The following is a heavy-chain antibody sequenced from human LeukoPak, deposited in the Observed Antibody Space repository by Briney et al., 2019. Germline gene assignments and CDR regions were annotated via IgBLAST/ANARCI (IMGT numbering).Heavy chain of an antibody. CDR1: GGSISSYY. Sequence: PSETLSLTCTVSGGSISSYYWSWIRQRPGKGLEWIGYIYYSGSTNYNPSLKSRVTISLDTSKNQFSLKLSSVTAADTAVYYGARAGSGWYGGRLFEFWGPGALVAVSS. J-gene: IGHJ4*02. CDR2: IYYSGST. CDR3: ARAGSGWYGGRLFEF. V-gene: IGHV4-59*01. D-gene: IGHD6-13*01.